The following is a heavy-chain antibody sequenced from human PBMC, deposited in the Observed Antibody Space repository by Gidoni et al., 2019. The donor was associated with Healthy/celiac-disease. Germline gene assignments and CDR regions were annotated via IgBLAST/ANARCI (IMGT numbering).Heavy chain of an antibody. J-gene: IGHJ4*02. D-gene: IGHD3-22*01. Sequence: QLQLQESGSGLVKPSQTLSLTCAVCGASISSGGDYWRWIRQPPGNGREWIGYIYHIGSTYYTPSLKSLVTISVDRSKNQFFLKLSSVTAADTAVYYCSRVSGYDYGYFDYWGQVTLVTVSS. V-gene: IGHV4-30-2*01. CDR2: IYHIGST. CDR1: GASISSGGDY. CDR3: SRVSGYDYGYFDY.